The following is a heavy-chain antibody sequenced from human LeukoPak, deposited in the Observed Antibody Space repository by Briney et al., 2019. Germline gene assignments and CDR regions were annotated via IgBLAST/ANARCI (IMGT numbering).Heavy chain of an antibody. V-gene: IGHV4-31*03. CDR1: RGSISRGGSY. CDR2: TFYSGST. Sequence: PSETLSLTCTVSRGSISRGGSYWSWIRQHPGKGLEWIGYTFYSGSTYYNPSLKSRVTISVDTSKNQFSLKLTSLTAADTAVYYCAREVDCGRDCYSYDPWGQGTLVTVSS. J-gene: IGHJ5*02. CDR3: AREVDCGRDCYSYDP. D-gene: IGHD2-21*02.